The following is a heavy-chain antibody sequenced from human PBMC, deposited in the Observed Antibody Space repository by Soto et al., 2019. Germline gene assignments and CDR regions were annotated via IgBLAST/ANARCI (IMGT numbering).Heavy chain of an antibody. CDR2: ISGSGGST. V-gene: IGHV3-23*01. J-gene: IGHJ5*02. CDR1: GFTFSSYA. CDR3: AKRGAEVVAATPSPFDP. Sequence: LSLTCAASGFTFSSYAMSWVRQAPGKGLEWVSAISGSGGSTYYADSVKGRFTISRDNSKNTLYLQMNSLRAEDTAVYYCAKRGAEVVAATPSPFDPWGQGTLVTVSS. D-gene: IGHD2-15*01.